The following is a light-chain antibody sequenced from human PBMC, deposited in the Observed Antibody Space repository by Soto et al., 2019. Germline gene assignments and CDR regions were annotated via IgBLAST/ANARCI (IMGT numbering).Light chain of an antibody. CDR2: DAL. CDR1: QSVSIY. CDR3: QQRSSWLT. J-gene: IGKJ4*01. V-gene: IGKV3-11*01. Sequence: EIVLTQSPATLSLSPGERATLSCRASQSVSIYLAWYQQKPGQAPRLLIYDALNRATGIPDRFSGSGSGTYFTLTISSLEPEDFAVYYCQQRSSWLTFGGGTKVEIK.